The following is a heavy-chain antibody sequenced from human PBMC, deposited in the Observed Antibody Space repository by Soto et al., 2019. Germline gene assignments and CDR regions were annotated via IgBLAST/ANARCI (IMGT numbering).Heavy chain of an antibody. Sequence: QVPLVQSGAEVKKPGASVKVSCKASGYTFTNYGISWVRQAPGQGLEWMGWISAYNGNTNYAQKLQGIVPMTTDTSTSTAYMELRSRRSDAKAVYYGAIAWYEFWSGYIAPNWFDPWGQGTMFTVSS. J-gene: IGHJ5*02. CDR1: GYTFTNYG. CDR3: AIAWYEFWSGYIAPNWFDP. V-gene: IGHV1-18*01. CDR2: ISAYNGNT. D-gene: IGHD3-3*01.